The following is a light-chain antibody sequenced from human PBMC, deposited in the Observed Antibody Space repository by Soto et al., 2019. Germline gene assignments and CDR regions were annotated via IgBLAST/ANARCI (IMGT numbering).Light chain of an antibody. J-gene: IGKJ4*01. CDR1: QGIAPY. CDR2: AAS. CDR3: QKYNNAPLT. Sequence: DVQMTRSPSSLSASVGDRVTITCRASQGIAPYLAWFQQKPEKVPKLLIYAASTLQSGVPSRFSGSGSGTDFTLTISSLQPEDVATYYCQKYNNAPLTLGGGTKVEIK. V-gene: IGKV1-27*01.